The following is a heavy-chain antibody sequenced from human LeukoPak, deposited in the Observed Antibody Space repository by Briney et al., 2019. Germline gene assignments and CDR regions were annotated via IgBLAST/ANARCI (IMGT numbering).Heavy chain of an antibody. D-gene: IGHD3-10*01. J-gene: IGHJ4*02. Sequence: SETLSLTCAVYGGSFSGYYWSWIRQPPGKGLEWIGEINHSGSTNYNPSLKSRVTISVDTSKNQFSLKLSSVTAADTAVYYCARGTYYYGSGGYSTPAPIDYWGQGTLVTVSS. CDR1: GGSFSGYY. CDR2: INHSGST. CDR3: ARGTYYYGSGGYSTPAPIDY. V-gene: IGHV4-34*01.